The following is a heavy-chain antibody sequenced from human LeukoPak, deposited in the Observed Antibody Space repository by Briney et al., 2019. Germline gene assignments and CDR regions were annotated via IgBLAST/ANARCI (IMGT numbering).Heavy chain of an antibody. J-gene: IGHJ4*02. Sequence: GGSLRLSCAASGFTFSDYWMSWVRQAPGKGLEWVGRIKSKTDGGTTDYAAPVKGRFTISRDDSKNTLYLQMNSLKTEDTAVYYCTTSLSSGYYIDYWGQGTLVTVSS. V-gene: IGHV3-15*01. CDR2: IKSKTDGGTT. D-gene: IGHD3-22*01. CDR3: TTSLSSGYYIDY. CDR1: GFTFSDYW.